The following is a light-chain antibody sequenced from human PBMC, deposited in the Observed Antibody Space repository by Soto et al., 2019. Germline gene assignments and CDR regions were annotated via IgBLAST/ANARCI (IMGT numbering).Light chain of an antibody. V-gene: IGKV3-20*01. Sequence: EIVLTQSPGTLSLSPGERATLSCRASQSVSSNNLAWYQQRPGQAPRVVIYGASTRATGIPERFSGSGSGTVFTLTIIRLEPEDVALYYCQQYGRSQFTFGPGTKVDIK. CDR2: GAS. J-gene: IGKJ3*01. CDR1: QSVSSNN. CDR3: QQYGRSQFT.